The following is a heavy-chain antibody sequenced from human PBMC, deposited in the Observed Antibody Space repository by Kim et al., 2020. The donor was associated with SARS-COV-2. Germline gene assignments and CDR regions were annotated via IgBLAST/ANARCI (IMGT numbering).Heavy chain of an antibody. V-gene: IGHV4-59*12. CDR3: ARDEGGGGFYYYGMDV. Sequence: SLKSRVTISVDTSKNQFSLKLSSVTAADTAVYYCARDEGGGGFYYYGMDVWGQGTTVTVSS. D-gene: IGHD2-15*01. J-gene: IGHJ6*02.